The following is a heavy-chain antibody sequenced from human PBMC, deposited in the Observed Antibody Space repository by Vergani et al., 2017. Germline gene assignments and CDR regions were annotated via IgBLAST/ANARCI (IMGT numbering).Heavy chain of an antibody. CDR2: IKQDGSEK. J-gene: IGHJ4*02. CDR1: GFTFSSYW. D-gene: IGHD4-23*01. V-gene: IGHV3-7*01. CDR3: ARDSPRDSVERSPYYFDY. Sequence: EVQLVESGGGLVQPGGSLRLSCAASGFTFSSYWMSWVRQAPGKGLEWVANIKQDGSEKYYVDSVKGGFTISRDNAKNSLYLQMNSLRDEDTAVYYCARDSPRDSVERSPYYFDYWGQGTLVTVSS.